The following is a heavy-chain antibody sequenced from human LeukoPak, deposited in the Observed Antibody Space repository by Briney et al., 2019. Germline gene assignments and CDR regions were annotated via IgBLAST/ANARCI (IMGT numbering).Heavy chain of an antibody. CDR3: ARAIRCSSTSCPPTEDYYYYMDV. D-gene: IGHD2-2*01. CDR1: GYSISSGYY. Sequence: SSETLSLTCVVSGYSISSGYYWGWIRQPPGKGLEWIGNIYHSGSTYYNPSLKSRVTISVDTSKNQFSLKLSSVTAADTAVYYCARAIRCSSTSCPPTEDYYYYMDVWGKGTTVTVSS. CDR2: IYHSGST. J-gene: IGHJ6*03. V-gene: IGHV4-38-2*01.